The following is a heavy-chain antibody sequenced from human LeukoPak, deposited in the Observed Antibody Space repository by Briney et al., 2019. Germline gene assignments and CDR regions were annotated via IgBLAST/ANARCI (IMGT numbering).Heavy chain of an antibody. Sequence: TSETLSLTCAVYGGSFSGYYWSWIRQPPGKGLEWIGYIYHSGSTYYNPSLKSRVTISVDSSKNQFSLKLSSVTAADTAVYYCASGRYAYDYWGQGTLVTVSS. D-gene: IGHD3-16*01. V-gene: IGHV4-34*01. CDR1: GGSFSGYY. CDR3: ASGRYAYDY. J-gene: IGHJ4*02. CDR2: IYHSGST.